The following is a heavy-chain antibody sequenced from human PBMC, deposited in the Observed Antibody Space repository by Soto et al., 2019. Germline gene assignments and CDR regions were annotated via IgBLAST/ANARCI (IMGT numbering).Heavy chain of an antibody. J-gene: IGHJ4*02. CDR1: GGSISSSGYY. D-gene: IGHD2-8*01. Sequence: SETLSLTCTVSGGSISSSGYYWGWIRQPPGKGLEWIGSIYYSGSTYYNPSLKSRVTISVDTSKDQFSLKLSSVTAADTAVYYCARRYCTNGVCYSLASDSGFDYWGQGTLVTVSS. CDR3: ARRYCTNGVCYSLASDSGFDY. CDR2: IYYSGST. V-gene: IGHV4-39*01.